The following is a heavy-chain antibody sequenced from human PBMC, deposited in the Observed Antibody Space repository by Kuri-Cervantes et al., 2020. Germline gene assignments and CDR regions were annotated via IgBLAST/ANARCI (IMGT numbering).Heavy chain of an antibody. CDR3: ARERSRAYEGTYEN. CDR2: IYSGGST. CDR1: GFTVSSNY. J-gene: IGHJ4*02. D-gene: IGHD1-1*01. Sequence: GGSLRLSCAASGFTVSSNYMSWVRQAPGKELEWVSVIYSGGSTYYADSVKGRFTISRDNSKNTLYLQMNSLRAEDTAVYYCARERSRAYEGTYENWGQGTLVTVSS. V-gene: IGHV3-53*01.